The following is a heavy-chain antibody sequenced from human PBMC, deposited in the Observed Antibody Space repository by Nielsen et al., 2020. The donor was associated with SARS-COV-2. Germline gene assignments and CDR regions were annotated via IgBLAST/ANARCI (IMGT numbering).Heavy chain of an antibody. D-gene: IGHD1-26*01. Sequence: GESLKISCKGSGYSFTSNWITWVRKVHGKGLERVGRIDPSDSYTNYSPSFQGHVTISVDRAISTAFLQWSSLRASDSAMYYCARPASGTYQNPDSWGQGTLVTVTS. CDR1: GYSFTSNW. CDR3: ARPASGTYQNPDS. V-gene: IGHV5-10-1*01. CDR2: IDPSDSYT. J-gene: IGHJ4*02.